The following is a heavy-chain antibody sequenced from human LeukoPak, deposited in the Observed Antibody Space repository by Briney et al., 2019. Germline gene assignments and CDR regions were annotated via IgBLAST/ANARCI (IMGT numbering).Heavy chain of an antibody. V-gene: IGHV3-48*01. CDR2: VSSSSSTI. J-gene: IGHJ4*02. CDR1: GFTFSSYS. CDR3: AKAHTDYYFDY. Sequence: GGSLRLSCAASGFTFSSYSMNWVRQAPGKGLEWVSYVSSSSSTIYYADSVKGRFTISRDNSKNTLYLQMNSLRAEDTAVYYCAKAHTDYYFDYWGQGTLVTVSS.